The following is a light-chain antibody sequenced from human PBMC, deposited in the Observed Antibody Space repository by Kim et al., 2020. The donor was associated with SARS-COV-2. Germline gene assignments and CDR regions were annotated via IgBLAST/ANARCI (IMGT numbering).Light chain of an antibody. CDR2: GAS. CDR3: QQYGSSPPYT. V-gene: IGKV3-20*01. Sequence: SPGERATLSCRASQSVNSSYLAWYQQKPGQAPRLLIYGASSRATGIPDRFSGSGSGTDFTLTISRLEPEDFAVYYCQQYGSSPPYTFGQGTKLEIK. CDR1: QSVNSSY. J-gene: IGKJ2*01.